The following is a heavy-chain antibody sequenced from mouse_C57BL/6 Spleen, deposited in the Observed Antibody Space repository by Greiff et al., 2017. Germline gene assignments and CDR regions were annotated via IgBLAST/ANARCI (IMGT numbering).Heavy chain of an antibody. D-gene: IGHD1-1*01. CDR1: GFTFSDYG. J-gene: IGHJ1*03. V-gene: IGHV5-17*01. CDR2: ISSGSSTI. Sequence: DVKLVEPGGGLVKPGGSLKLSCAASGFTFSDYGMHWVRQAPEKGLEWVAYISSGSSTIYYADTLKGRFTISRDNAKNTLFLQMTSRRSEDTAMCYCARSDYGSRYVGWYCVVWGTGATVTVSS. CDR3: ARSDYGSRYVGWYCVV.